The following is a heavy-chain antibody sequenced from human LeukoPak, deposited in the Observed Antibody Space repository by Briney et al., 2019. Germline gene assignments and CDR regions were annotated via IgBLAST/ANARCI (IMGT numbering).Heavy chain of an antibody. CDR1: GFTFSSYG. J-gene: IGHJ3*02. D-gene: IGHD6-19*01. V-gene: IGHV3-30*03. Sequence: GGSLRLSCAASGFTFSSYGMHWVRQAPGKGLEWVAIISFDGSNEYYADSVKGRFTISRDNSKNTLYLQMNSLRAEDTAVYYCARAPQWREAFDIWGLGTMVTVSS. CDR3: ARAPQWREAFDI. CDR2: ISFDGSNE.